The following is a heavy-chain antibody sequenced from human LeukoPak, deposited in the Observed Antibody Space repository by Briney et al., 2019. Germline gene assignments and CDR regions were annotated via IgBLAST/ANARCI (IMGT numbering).Heavy chain of an antibody. CDR2: ISGSAGST. CDR1: GFTFSSYA. CDR3: AKDRYSYTYQFDY. V-gene: IGHV3-23*01. J-gene: IGHJ4*02. Sequence: GGSLRLSCAASGFTFSSYAMSWVRQAPGKGLEWVSAISGSAGSTYYADSVKGRFTISRDNSKNTLYLQMNSLRAEDTAVYYCAKDRYSYTYQFDYWGQGTLVTVSS. D-gene: IGHD5-18*01.